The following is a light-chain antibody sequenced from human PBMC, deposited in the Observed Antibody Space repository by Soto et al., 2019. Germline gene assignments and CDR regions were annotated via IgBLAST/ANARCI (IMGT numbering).Light chain of an antibody. Sequence: EIVLTQSPGTLSLSPGERATLSCRASQSVSNNYLAWYQQKPGQAPRLLIYGESNRATGIPARFSGSGSGTDFTLTISSLGPEDFAVYYCQQRSNWITFGQGTRLEIK. CDR1: QSVSNNY. V-gene: IGKV3-11*01. J-gene: IGKJ5*01. CDR3: QQRSNWIT. CDR2: GES.